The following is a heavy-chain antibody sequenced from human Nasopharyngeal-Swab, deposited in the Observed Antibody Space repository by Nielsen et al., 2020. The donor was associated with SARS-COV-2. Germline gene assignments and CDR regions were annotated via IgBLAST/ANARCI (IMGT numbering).Heavy chain of an antibody. V-gene: IGHV3-23*01. CDR1: GFTFSSYA. J-gene: IGHJ3*02. CDR2: ISGSGFST. CDR3: ARMIEAFDI. D-gene: IGHD3-16*01. Sequence: GESLKISCAASGFTFSSYAMTWVRQAPGKGLEWVSAISGSGFSTYYADSVKGRFTISRDNSKNTLYLQMNSLRAEDTAVYYCARMIEAFDIWGQGTMVTVSS.